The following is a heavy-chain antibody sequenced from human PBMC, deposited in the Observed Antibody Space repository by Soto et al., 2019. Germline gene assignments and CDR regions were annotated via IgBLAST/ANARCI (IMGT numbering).Heavy chain of an antibody. D-gene: IGHD2-15*01. CDR2: IIPIFGTA. CDR3: ARDEYGGRDGYNYSDY. Sequence: GASVKVSCKASGGTFSSYAISWVRQAPGQGLEWMGEIIPIFGTANYAQKFQGRVTITADKSTSTAYMELSSLRSEDTAVYYCARDEYGGRDGYNYSDYWGQGTLVTVSS. CDR1: GGTFSSYA. V-gene: IGHV1-69*06. J-gene: IGHJ4*02.